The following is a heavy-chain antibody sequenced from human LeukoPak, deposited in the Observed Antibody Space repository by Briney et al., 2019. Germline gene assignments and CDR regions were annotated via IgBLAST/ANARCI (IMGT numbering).Heavy chain of an antibody. D-gene: IGHD6-13*01. V-gene: IGHV1-69*01. CDR2: IIPIFGTA. CDR3: ARSSSWYSGFDY. CDR1: GGTLSSYA. Sequence: SVKVSCKASGGTLSSYAISWVRQAPGQGLEWMGGIIPIFGTANYAQKFQGRVTITADESTSTAYMELSSLRSEDTAVYYCARSSSWYSGFDYWGQGTLVTVSS. J-gene: IGHJ4*02.